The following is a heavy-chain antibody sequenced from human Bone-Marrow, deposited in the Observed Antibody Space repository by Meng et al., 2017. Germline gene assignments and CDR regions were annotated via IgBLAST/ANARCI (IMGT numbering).Heavy chain of an antibody. Sequence: GESLKISCAASGFTFSSYEMNWVRQAPGKGLEWVSYISSSGDIRFYADSVKGRFTISRDNAKDSLYLQMNSLRAEDTAVYYCAKEYYDFWSGYRHDAFDIWGQGTMVTVSS. J-gene: IGHJ3*02. V-gene: IGHV3-48*03. CDR3: AKEYYDFWSGYRHDAFDI. CDR2: ISSSGDIR. CDR1: GFTFSSYE. D-gene: IGHD3-3*01.